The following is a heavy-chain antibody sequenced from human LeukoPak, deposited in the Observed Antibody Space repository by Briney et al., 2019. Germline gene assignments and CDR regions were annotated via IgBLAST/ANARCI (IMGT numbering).Heavy chain of an antibody. CDR2: ISPNSGGT. CDR3: ARAGLGYDILTGYSTQYFDY. D-gene: IGHD3-9*01. CDR1: GYTFTGYY. J-gene: IGHJ4*02. Sequence: ASVKVSCKASGYTFTGYYVHWVRQAPGQGLEWVGWISPNSGGTMYAQKFQGRVTMTRDTSISTAYMELSRLKSDDTAVYYCARAGLGYDILTGYSTQYFDYWGQGTLVTVSS. V-gene: IGHV1-2*02.